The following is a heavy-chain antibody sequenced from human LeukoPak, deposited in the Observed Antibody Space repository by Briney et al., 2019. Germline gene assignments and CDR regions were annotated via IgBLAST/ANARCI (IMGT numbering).Heavy chain of an antibody. CDR2: INWNGGST. CDR1: GFTFDDYG. Sequence: GGSQRLSCAASGFTFDDYGMSWVRQAPGKGLEWVSGINWNGGSTGYADSVKGRFTISRDNAKNSLYLQMNSLRAEDTALYHCARTFPYYDSSGYYSPYFDYWGQGTLVTVSS. D-gene: IGHD3-22*01. J-gene: IGHJ4*02. CDR3: ARTFPYYDSSGYYSPYFDY. V-gene: IGHV3-20*01.